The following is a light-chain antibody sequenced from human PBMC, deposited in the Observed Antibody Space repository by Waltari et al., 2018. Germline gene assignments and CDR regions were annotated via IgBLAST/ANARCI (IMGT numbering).Light chain of an antibody. V-gene: IGKV4-1*01. CDR1: QSVLYSSNNKNY. CDR3: QQYYSTPWT. J-gene: IGKJ1*01. Sequence: DIVMTQSPDSLAVSLGERATINCKSSQSVLYSSNNKNYLAWYQQKPVQPPKLLIDWASTRESGVPDRISGSGSGTDFTLTISSLQAEDVAVYYCQQYYSTPWTFGQGTKVEIK. CDR2: WAS.